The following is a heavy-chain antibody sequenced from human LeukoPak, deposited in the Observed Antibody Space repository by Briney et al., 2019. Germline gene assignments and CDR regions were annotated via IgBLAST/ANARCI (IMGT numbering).Heavy chain of an antibody. D-gene: IGHD3-10*01. CDR1: GGSFSGYY. V-gene: IGHV4-34*01. CDR2: INHSGST. J-gene: IGHJ4*02. CDR3: ARLRKSITMVRGDWNFDY. Sequence: MPSETLSLTCAVYGGSFSGYYWSWIRQPPGKGLEWIGEINHSGSTNYNPSLKSRVTISVDTSKNQFSLKLSSVTAADTAVYYCARLRKSITMVRGDWNFDYWGQGTLVTVSS.